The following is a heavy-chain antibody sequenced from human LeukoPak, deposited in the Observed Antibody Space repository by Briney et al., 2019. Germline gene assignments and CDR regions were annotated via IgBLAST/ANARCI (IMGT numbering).Heavy chain of an antibody. J-gene: IGHJ6*03. CDR3: AKTGDSGSVDYYYYYMDV. Sequence: GGSLRLSCAASGFTFSSYSMNWVRQAPGKGLEWVSSLSGSGRSTYYADSVKGRFTVSRDNSKNTLYLQMDRLRAEDTAIYYCAKTGDSGSVDYYYYYMDVWGKGTTVTVSS. CDR2: LSGSGRST. V-gene: IGHV3-23*01. D-gene: IGHD3-10*01. CDR1: GFTFSSYS.